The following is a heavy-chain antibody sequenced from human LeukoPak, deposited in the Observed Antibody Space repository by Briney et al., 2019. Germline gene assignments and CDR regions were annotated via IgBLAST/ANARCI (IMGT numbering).Heavy chain of an antibody. CDR2: ISSSGSTI. CDR3: ARSPRIAVAGTADAFDI. D-gene: IGHD6-19*01. CDR1: GFTFSDYY. V-gene: IGHV3-11*04. J-gene: IGHJ3*02. Sequence: GGSLRLSCAASGFTFSDYYMSWIRQAPGKGLEWVSYISSSGSTIYYADSVKGRFTISRDNAKNSLYLQMNSLRAEDTAVYYCARSPRIAVAGTADAFDIWGQGTMVTVSS.